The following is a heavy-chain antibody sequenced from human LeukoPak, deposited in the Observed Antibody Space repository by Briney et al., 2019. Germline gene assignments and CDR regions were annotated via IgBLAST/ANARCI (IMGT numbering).Heavy chain of an antibody. Sequence: PSETLSLTCAVYGASFRGYYWSWIRQIPGKGLEWIGEINHSGSTNYNPSLKSRVTISVDTSKNQFSLKLSSVTAADTAVYYCARGADSSGYYSIFYFDYWGQGTLVTVSS. J-gene: IGHJ4*02. CDR2: INHSGST. V-gene: IGHV4-34*01. D-gene: IGHD3-22*01. CDR1: GASFRGYY. CDR3: ARGADSSGYYSIFYFDY.